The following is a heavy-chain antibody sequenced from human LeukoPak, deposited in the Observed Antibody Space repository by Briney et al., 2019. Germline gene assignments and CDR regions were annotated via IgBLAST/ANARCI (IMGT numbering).Heavy chain of an antibody. J-gene: IGHJ4*02. CDR2: INAGNVYT. CDR3: ARDGPLVVN. Sequence: ASVKVSCKTSGYTLINYAMHWVRQAPGQRLEWMRWINAGNVYTKFSQKFQDRVTITRATSANSAYMELSSLRSEDAAVYYCARDGPLVVNWGQGTLVTVSS. V-gene: IGHV1-3*01. CDR1: GYTLINYA. D-gene: IGHD2-2*01.